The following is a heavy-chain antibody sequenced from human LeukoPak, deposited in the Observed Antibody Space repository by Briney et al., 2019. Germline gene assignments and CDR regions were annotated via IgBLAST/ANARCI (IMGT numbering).Heavy chain of an antibody. V-gene: IGHV3-74*01. Sequence: PGGSLRLSCAASGSYRMHWVRQAPGKGLVWVSHINSDGSWTSYADSVKGRFTVSKDNAKNTVYLQMNSLRVDDTAVYYCAKGSSDLDSWGPGTLVTVSS. J-gene: IGHJ4*02. CDR2: INSDGSWT. CDR3: AKGSSDLDS. CDR1: GSYR. D-gene: IGHD3-10*01.